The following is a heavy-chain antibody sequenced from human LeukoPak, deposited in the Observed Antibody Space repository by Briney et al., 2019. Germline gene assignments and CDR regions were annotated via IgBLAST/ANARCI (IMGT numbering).Heavy chain of an antibody. CDR1: GYTFTGYY. CDR2: INPNSGGT. Sequence: GSSVKVSCKASGYTFTGYYMHWVRQAPGQGLEWMGWINPNSGGTNYAQKFQGRVTMTTDTSTSTAYMELRSLRSDDTAVYYCARVDDYYDSSGYYGLLDYWGQGTLVTVSS. V-gene: IGHV1-2*02. J-gene: IGHJ4*02. D-gene: IGHD3-22*01. CDR3: ARVDDYYDSSGYYGLLDY.